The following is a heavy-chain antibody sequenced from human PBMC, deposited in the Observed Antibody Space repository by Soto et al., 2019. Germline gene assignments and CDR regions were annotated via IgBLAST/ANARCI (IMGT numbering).Heavy chain of an antibody. CDR3: ARVGIVAFHVDC. CDR2: INSDGSTT. V-gene: IGHV3-74*01. J-gene: IGHJ4*02. CDR1: GFTFTSYW. D-gene: IGHD2-21*01. Sequence: EVQLVESGGGLIQPGGSLRLSCAASGFTFTSYWMHWVRQVPGKGLVWVSRINSDGSTTSDADSVEGRFTISRDNAKNTLYLQMTSLRADDTAVYYCARVGIVAFHVDCWGQRALGTVAS.